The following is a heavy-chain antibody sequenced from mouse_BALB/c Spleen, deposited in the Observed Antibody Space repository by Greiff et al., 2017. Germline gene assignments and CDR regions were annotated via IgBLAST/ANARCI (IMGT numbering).Heavy chain of an antibody. CDR3: ARDSNYDYAMDY. CDR2: IDPANGNT. CDR1: GFNIKDTY. V-gene: IGHV14-3*02. J-gene: IGHJ4*01. Sequence: EVQLQQSGAELVKPGASVKLSCTASGFNIKDTYMHWVKQRPEQGLEWIGRIDPANGNTKYDPKFQGKATITADTSSNTAYLQLSSLTSEDTAVYYCARDSNYDYAMDYWGQETSVTVSS. D-gene: IGHD2-5*01.